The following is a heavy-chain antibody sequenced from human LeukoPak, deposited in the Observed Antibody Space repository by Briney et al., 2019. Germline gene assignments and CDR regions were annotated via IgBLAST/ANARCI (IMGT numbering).Heavy chain of an antibody. Sequence: GGSLRLSCAASGFTFSSYAMSWVRQAPGKGLEWVSAISGSGGSTYYADSVKGWFTISRDNSKNTLYLQMNSLRAEDTAVYYCATPLYYDILTGPYFDYWGQGTLVTVSS. CDR1: GFTFSSYA. D-gene: IGHD3-9*01. J-gene: IGHJ4*02. CDR2: ISGSGGST. CDR3: ATPLYYDILTGPYFDY. V-gene: IGHV3-23*01.